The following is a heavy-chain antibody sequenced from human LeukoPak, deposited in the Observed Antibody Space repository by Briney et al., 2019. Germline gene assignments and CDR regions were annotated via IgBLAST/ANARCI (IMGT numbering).Heavy chain of an antibody. CDR2: IIPIFGIA. CDR3: ARELAYSSSWYSGAYYYYYGMDV. CDR1: GDTFSSYA. V-gene: IGHV1-69*10. Sequence: SVKVSCKASGDTFSSYAISWVRQAPGQGLEWMGRIIPIFGIANYAQKFQGRVTITADKSTSTAYMELSSLRSEDTAVYYCARELAYSSSWYSGAYYYYYGMDVWGKGTTVTVSS. J-gene: IGHJ6*04. D-gene: IGHD6-13*01.